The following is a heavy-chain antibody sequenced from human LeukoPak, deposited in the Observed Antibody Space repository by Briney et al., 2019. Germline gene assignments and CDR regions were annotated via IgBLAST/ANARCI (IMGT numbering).Heavy chain of an antibody. V-gene: IGHV4-30-2*01. J-gene: IGHJ5*02. Sequence: SETLSLTCAVSGGSISSGGYSWGWIRQPPGKGREWIGYIYHSGSTYYNPSLKSRVTISVDRSKNQFSLKLRSMTAADTAVYYCARHLVVGRFDPWGQGTLVTVSS. CDR3: ARHLVVGRFDP. CDR2: IYHSGST. D-gene: IGHD3-10*01. CDR1: GGSISSGGYS.